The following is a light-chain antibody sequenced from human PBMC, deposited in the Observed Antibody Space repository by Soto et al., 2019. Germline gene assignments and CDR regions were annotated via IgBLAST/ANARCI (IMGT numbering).Light chain of an antibody. Sequence: EIVLTQSPGTLSLSPGERATLSCRASQSVSSSYLAWYQQKPGQAPRLLIYGASSRATGIPDRFSDSGSGTDFTLTITRLQPEACAEYYGHQYGSLYTFGHGTKVEIK. CDR1: QSVSSSY. V-gene: IGKV3-20*01. CDR2: GAS. CDR3: HQYGSLYT. J-gene: IGKJ2*01.